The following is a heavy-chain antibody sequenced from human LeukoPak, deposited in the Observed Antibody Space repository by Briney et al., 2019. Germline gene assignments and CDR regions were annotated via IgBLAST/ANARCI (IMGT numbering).Heavy chain of an antibody. CDR3: ARASGTWIQYYFDY. CDR1: GGSISSSSYY. D-gene: IGHD5-18*01. Sequence: SETLSLTCTVSGGSISSSSYYWGWIRQPPGKGLEWIGSIYYSGSTYYNPSLKSRVTISVDTSKNQFSLKLSSVTAADTAVYYCARASGTWIQYYFDYWGQGTLVTVSS. V-gene: IGHV4-39*07. CDR2: IYYSGST. J-gene: IGHJ4*02.